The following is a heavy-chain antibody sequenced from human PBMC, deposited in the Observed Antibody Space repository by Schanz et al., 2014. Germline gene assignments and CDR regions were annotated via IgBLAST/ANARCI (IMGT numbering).Heavy chain of an antibody. D-gene: IGHD6-13*01. Sequence: QLQLVQSGAEVKKPGSSVKVSCKLSGGTFSSYTISWMRQAPGQGLEWMGKIIPVLNIATYAQRFQGRVSITADTSTNTAYMELSSLTSEDTAVYYCASSGAGYSSSWDFDYWGQGTLVNGSS. V-gene: IGHV1-69*02. J-gene: IGHJ4*02. CDR1: GGTFSSYT. CDR3: ASSGAGYSSSWDFDY. CDR2: IIPVLNIA.